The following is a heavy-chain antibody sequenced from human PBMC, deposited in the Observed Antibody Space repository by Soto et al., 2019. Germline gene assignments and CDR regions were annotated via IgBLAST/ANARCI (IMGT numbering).Heavy chain of an antibody. Sequence: QVQMVESGGGVVQPGGSLRLSCAVSESIFRGYGMHWVRQAPGKGLEWVAIIRFDGSNIHYADYVMGRFTISRGNSKNMLYLEMNNLRVEDTAVYYCARDGVGVTTFWGFLDYWGQGTLVTVSA. CDR1: ESIFRGYG. V-gene: IGHV3-33*01. CDR2: IRFDGSNI. D-gene: IGHD3-10*02. CDR3: ARDGVGVTTFWGFLDY. J-gene: IGHJ4*02.